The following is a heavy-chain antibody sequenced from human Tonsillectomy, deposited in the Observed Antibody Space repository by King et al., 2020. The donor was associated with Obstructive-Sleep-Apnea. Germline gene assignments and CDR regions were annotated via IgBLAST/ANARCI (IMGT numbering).Heavy chain of an antibody. CDR1: GFSVSSNY. Sequence: VQLVESGGGLVQPGGSLRLSCVASGFSVSSNYMTWVRQAPGKGLEWVSLFYSADRTYYADSVKGRFTISRHNSKNTLYLQMNSLRLEDTAVYFCARGXWSXXFWSGYHAFDIWGQGTXVTVSS. V-gene: IGHV3-53*04. CDR2: FYSADRT. D-gene: IGHD3-3*01. CDR3: ARGXWSXXFWSGYHAFDI. J-gene: IGHJ3*02.